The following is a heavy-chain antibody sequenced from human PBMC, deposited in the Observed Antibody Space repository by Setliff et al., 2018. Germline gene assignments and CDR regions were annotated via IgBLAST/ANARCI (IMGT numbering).Heavy chain of an antibody. V-gene: IGHV3-74*01. Sequence: GGCLRLSCAASGFTLSSYWMHWVRQAPGKGLVWVSRINSDGSSTSYADSVKGRFTISRDNAKNTLYLQMNSLRAEDTAVYYCARGPWKHSAYYYYYYMDVWGKGTTVTVSS. CDR2: INSDGSST. J-gene: IGHJ6*03. D-gene: IGHD1-1*01. CDR3: ARGPWKHSAYYYYYYMDV. CDR1: GFTLSSYW.